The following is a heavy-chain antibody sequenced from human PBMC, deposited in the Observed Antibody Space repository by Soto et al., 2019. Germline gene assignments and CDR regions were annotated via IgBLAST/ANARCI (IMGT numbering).Heavy chain of an antibody. Sequence: ESGGGVVQPGRSLRLSCAASGFIFSNYAMFWVLQAPGKGLEGVAVISYDGNSKSYADSVKGRFTISRDNSKNMLYLQLNSLRDEDTALYYCARNRYSGTYRYSFDYWGQGTLVTVSS. CDR1: GFIFSNYA. D-gene: IGHD1-26*01. J-gene: IGHJ4*02. CDR2: ISYDGNSK. CDR3: ARNRYSGTYRYSFDY. V-gene: IGHV3-30-3*01.